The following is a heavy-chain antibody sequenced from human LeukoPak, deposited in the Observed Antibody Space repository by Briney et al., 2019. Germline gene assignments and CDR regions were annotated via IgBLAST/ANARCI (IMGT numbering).Heavy chain of an antibody. D-gene: IGHD2-2*01. CDR3: AKSLVVPAAIVDY. V-gene: IGHV3-9*01. Sequence: GGSLRLSCAASGFTFDDYAMHWVRQAPGKGLEWVSGISWNSGSIGYADSVKGRFTISRDNAKNSLYLQMNSLRAEDTALYYCAKSLVVPAAIVDYWGQGTLVTVSS. J-gene: IGHJ4*02. CDR1: GFTFDDYA. CDR2: ISWNSGSI.